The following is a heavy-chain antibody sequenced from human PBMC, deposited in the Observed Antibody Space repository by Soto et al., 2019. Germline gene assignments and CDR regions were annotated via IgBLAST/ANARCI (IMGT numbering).Heavy chain of an antibody. Sequence: LRLSCAASGFTFSSYGMHWVRQAPGKGLEWVAVISYDGSNKYYADSVKGRFTISRDNSKNTLYLQMNSLRAEDTAVYYCAKDLCSSTSCRYFDYWGQGTLVTVSS. CDR1: GFTFSSYG. J-gene: IGHJ4*02. CDR2: ISYDGSNK. D-gene: IGHD2-2*01. CDR3: AKDLCSSTSCRYFDY. V-gene: IGHV3-30*18.